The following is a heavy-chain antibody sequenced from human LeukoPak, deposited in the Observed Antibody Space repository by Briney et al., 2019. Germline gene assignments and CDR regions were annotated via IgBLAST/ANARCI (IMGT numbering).Heavy chain of an antibody. CDR3: ASGPFLTFDHTPEGYYHYYMDV. J-gene: IGHJ6*03. Sequence: ASVKVSCKASGGTFNTYAITWVRQAPGQGLEWLGGIVPMFDTTNYGQKFQGRLTITTDPSTSTAYMELSSLRSEDTAVYYCASGPFLTFDHTPEGYYHYYMDVWGPGTTVTTSS. CDR1: GGTFNTYA. CDR2: IVPMFDTT. D-gene: IGHD1-14*01. V-gene: IGHV1-69*05.